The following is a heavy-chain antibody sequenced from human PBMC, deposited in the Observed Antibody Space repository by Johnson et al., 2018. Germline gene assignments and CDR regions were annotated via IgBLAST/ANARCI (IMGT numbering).Heavy chain of an antibody. Sequence: QVQLVQSGGGVVQPGRSLRLSCAASGLTFSRYGFHWVRQAPGKGLEWVAVIQYDGSNKNYADSVKGRFTISRDKSNNTLYLQMNSRRPEDTAVYYCASEIIRGVIRGDCWGQGTLVTVSS. D-gene: IGHD3-10*01. V-gene: IGHV3-30*03. CDR2: IQYDGSNK. CDR1: GLTFSRYG. CDR3: ASEIIRGVIRGDC. J-gene: IGHJ4*02.